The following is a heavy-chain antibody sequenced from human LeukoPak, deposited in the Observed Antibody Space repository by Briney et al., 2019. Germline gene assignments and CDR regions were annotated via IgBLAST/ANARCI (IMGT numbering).Heavy chain of an antibody. J-gene: IGHJ5*02. CDR1: GYIFTSYW. D-gene: IGHD3-10*01. Sequence: GASLQISCKGSGYIFTSYWIGWVRQLPGKGLEWMGIIYPGDSDTRYSPSFQGQVTISADKSISTAYLQWSSLKASDTAMYYCARSDPKLLWFGELPHWFDPWGQGTLVTVSS. CDR3: ARSDPKLLWFGELPHWFDP. V-gene: IGHV5-51*01. CDR2: IYPGDSDT.